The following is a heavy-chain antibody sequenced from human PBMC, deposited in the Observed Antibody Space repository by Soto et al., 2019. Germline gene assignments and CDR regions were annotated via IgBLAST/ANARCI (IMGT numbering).Heavy chain of an antibody. CDR3: ARASRLRTAMVPYYFDY. J-gene: IGHJ4*02. CDR2: IYYSGNT. D-gene: IGHD5-18*01. V-gene: IGHV4-30-4*02. Sequence: SETLSLTCTLSGDSFTSADYYWSWIRQPPGKGLEWIGYIYYSGNTYYNPSLKSRVAISGDTSKNQFSLKLSSVTAADTAVYYCARASRLRTAMVPYYFDYWGQGTLVTVSS. CDR1: GDSFTSADYY.